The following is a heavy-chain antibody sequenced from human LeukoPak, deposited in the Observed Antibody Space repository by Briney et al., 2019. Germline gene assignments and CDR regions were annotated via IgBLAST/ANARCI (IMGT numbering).Heavy chain of an antibody. CDR2: ISFDGTNK. Sequence: HPGGSLRLSCAASGFTVSSNYMSWVRQAPGKGLEWVAVISFDGTNKFYAESVKGRFTISRDNSKNTLYLQMNSVTTEDTAVYYCAKGVLRYFDWGKGAFDIWGQGTVVTVSS. CDR1: GFTVSSNY. V-gene: IGHV3-30*18. D-gene: IGHD3-9*01. CDR3: AKGVLRYFDWGKGAFDI. J-gene: IGHJ3*02.